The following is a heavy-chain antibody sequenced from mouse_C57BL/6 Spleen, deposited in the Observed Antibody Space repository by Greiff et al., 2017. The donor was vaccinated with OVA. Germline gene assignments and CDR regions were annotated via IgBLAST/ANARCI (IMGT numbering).Heavy chain of an antibody. D-gene: IGHD1-1*01. Sequence: QVQLQQPGAELVKPGASVKLSCKASGYTFTSYWMQWVKQRPGQGLEWIGEIDPSDSYTNYTQKFKGKATLTVDTSSSTAYMQLSSLTSEDSAVYYCASPYGSSSGYFDVWGTGTTVTVSS. CDR3: ASPYGSSSGYFDV. V-gene: IGHV1-50*01. CDR2: IDPSDSYT. J-gene: IGHJ1*03. CDR1: GYTFTSYW.